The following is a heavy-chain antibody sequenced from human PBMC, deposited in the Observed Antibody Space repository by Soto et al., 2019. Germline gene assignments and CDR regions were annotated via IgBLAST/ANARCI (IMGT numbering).Heavy chain of an antibody. D-gene: IGHD1-26*01. CDR3: ARGEQYSGRIFDY. CDR2: TYYRSKWYY. CDR1: GDSVSSNSAG. Sequence: QALSLTSAITGDSVSSNSAGCSLVRPSPSRGLEWLGRTYYRSKWYYEYAVSVRGRITINPDTSKNQYSLQLNSVTPEDTAVYFCARGEQYSGRIFDYWGQGTLVTVSS. J-gene: IGHJ4*01. V-gene: IGHV6-1*01.